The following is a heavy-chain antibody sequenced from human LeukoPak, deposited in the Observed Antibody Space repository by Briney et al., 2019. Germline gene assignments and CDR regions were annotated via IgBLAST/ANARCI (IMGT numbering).Heavy chain of an antibody. CDR1: GGSISSSSYY. J-gene: IGHJ4*02. V-gene: IGHV4-39*01. D-gene: IGHD3-9*01. Sequence: SETLSLTCTVSGGSISSSSYYWGWIRQPPGKGLEWIGSIYYSGSTYYNTSLKSRVTISVDTSKNQFSLKLSSVTAADTAVYYCARFTGYLYFDYWGQGTLVTVSS. CDR2: IYYSGST. CDR3: ARFTGYLYFDY.